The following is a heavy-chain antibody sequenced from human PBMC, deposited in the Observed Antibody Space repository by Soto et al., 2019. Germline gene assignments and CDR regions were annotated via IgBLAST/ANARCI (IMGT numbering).Heavy chain of an antibody. V-gene: IGHV5-51*01. J-gene: IGHJ5*02. CDR1: GYTFTTFW. Sequence: GESLKISCKGSGYTFTTFWIGWVRQMPGEGLEWMGTIYPGDSDARYSPSFEGQVTISVDKSISTAYLQWSSLKASDSAMYYCARGYCTTSICDPWFDPWGQGTLVTVSS. CDR2: IYPGDSDA. D-gene: IGHD2-8*01. CDR3: ARGYCTTSICDPWFDP.